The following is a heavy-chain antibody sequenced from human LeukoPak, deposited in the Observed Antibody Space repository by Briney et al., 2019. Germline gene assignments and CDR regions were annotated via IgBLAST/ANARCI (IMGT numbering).Heavy chain of an antibody. V-gene: IGHV4-59*08. Sequence: SETLSLTCTVSGGSISSYYWSWIRQPQGKGMEWNGYIYYSGSTNYNPSLKSRVTISVDTSKNQFSLKLSSVTAADTAVYYCARQAGYCSGGSCYSGYYYYYMDVWGKGTTVTVSS. J-gene: IGHJ6*03. CDR2: IYYSGST. CDR3: ARQAGYCSGGSCYSGYYYYYMDV. D-gene: IGHD2-15*01. CDR1: GGSISSYY.